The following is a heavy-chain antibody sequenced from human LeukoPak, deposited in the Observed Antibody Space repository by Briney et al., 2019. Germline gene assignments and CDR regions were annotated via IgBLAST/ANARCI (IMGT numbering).Heavy chain of an antibody. D-gene: IGHD6-13*01. V-gene: IGHV4-59*01. J-gene: IGHJ1*01. Sequence: SETLSLTCTVSGGSISSYYWSWIRQPPGMGLEWIGYIYYSGSTNYNPSLKSRVTISVDTSKNQFSLKLSSVTAADTAVYYCARVENSSWYFQHWGQGTLVTVSS. CDR3: ARVENSSWYFQH. CDR1: GGSISSYY. CDR2: IYYSGST.